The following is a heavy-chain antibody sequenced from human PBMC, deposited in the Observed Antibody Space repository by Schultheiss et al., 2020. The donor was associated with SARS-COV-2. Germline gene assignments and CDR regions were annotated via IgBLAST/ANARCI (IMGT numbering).Heavy chain of an antibody. D-gene: IGHD3-16*02. CDR3: ASHWGSYRPFDY. Sequence: GGSLRLSCAASGFTFSSYSMHWVRQAPGKGLEWVSAISGSGGSTYYADSVKGRFTISRDNSKNTLYLQMNSLRAEDTAVYYCASHWGSYRPFDYWGQGTLVTVSS. CDR2: ISGSGGST. V-gene: IGHV3-23*01. CDR1: GFTFSSYS. J-gene: IGHJ4*02.